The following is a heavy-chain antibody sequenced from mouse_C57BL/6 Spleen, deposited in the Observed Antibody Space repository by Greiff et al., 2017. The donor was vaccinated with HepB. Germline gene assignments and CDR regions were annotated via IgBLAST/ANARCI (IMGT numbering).Heavy chain of an antibody. D-gene: IGHD1-2*01. CDR1: GYTFTDYN. CDR3: ARAAGGAWFAY. Sequence: VQLKQSGPELVKPGASVKMSCKASGYTFTDYNMHWVKQSHGKSLEWIGYINPNNGGTSYNQKFKGKATLTVNKSSSTAYMELRSLTSEDSAVYYCARAAGGAWFAYWGQGTLVTVSA. CDR2: INPNNGGT. J-gene: IGHJ3*01. V-gene: IGHV1-22*01.